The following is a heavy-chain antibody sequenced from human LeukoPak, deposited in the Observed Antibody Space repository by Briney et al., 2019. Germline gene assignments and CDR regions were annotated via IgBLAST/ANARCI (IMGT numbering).Heavy chain of an antibody. CDR1: GFTFSSYV. CDR2: ISYDGSNG. J-gene: IGHJ6*04. D-gene: IGHD3-10*02. CDR3: AELGITMIGGV. V-gene: IGHV3-30*04. Sequence: PGGSLRLSCAASGFTFSSYVMHWVRQAPGRGLEWVAIISYDGSNGYYADSVKGRFTISRDNSKNTLYLQMNSLRAEDTAVYYCAELGITMIGGVWGKGTTVTISS.